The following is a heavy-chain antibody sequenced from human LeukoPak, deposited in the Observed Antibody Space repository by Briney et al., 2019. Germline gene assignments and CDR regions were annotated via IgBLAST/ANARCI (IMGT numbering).Heavy chain of an antibody. CDR3: ARPLLAGSSWYYEADY. D-gene: IGHD6-13*01. CDR2: ISAYNGNT. V-gene: IGHV1-18*01. CDR1: GYTFTSYG. J-gene: IGHJ4*02. Sequence: GASVKVSCKASGYTFTSYGISWVRQAPGQGLEWMGWISAYNGNTNYAQKLQGRVTMTTDTSTSTAYMELRSLRSDDTAVYYCARPLLAGSSWYYEADYWGQGTLVTVSS.